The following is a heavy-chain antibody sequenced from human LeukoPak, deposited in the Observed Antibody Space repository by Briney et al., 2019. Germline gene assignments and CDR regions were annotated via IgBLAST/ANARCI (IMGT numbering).Heavy chain of an antibody. D-gene: IGHD1-26*01. CDR1: GASITSSNHY. J-gene: IGHJ4*02. CDR3: AAPSGSTYYSPFDF. Sequence: SETLSLTCTVSGASITSSNHYWGWIRQPLGKALEWIGNIYYSGHTSYAPSLKGRVFISVDTSKNQFSLRLTSVSAADTAVYYCAAPSGSTYYSPFDFWGQGTTVSVSS. CDR2: IYYSGHT. V-gene: IGHV4-39*01.